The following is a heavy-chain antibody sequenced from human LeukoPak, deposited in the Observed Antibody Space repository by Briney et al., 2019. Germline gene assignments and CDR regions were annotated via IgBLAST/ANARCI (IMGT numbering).Heavy chain of an antibody. CDR1: GYTFVDYF. J-gene: IGHJ4*02. V-gene: IGHV1-2*06. Sequence: ASVKVSCKASGYTFVDYFIHWVRQAPGQGLEWMGRINTDSGGAEYEQKFQGRVIITRDTSISTAYVEVSGLTSDDTAVYYCARDFTSTPNWEFDYWGQGTLVTVSS. D-gene: IGHD1-26*01. CDR2: INTDSGGA. CDR3: ARDFTSTPNWEFDY.